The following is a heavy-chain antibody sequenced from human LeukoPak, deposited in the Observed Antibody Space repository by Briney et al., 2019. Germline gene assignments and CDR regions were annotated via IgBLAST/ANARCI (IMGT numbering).Heavy chain of an antibody. CDR3: AGHHPRNTVDF. J-gene: IGHJ4*02. CDR1: GGSFSGYY. CDR2: ISDIGSI. V-gene: IGHV4-59*08. D-gene: IGHD2/OR15-2a*01. Sequence: PSETLSLTCAVYGGSFSGYYWSWIRQPPGKGLEWIAYISDIGSINYNPSLKSRVTISLDTSKNQFPLKLSSVTAADTAVYYCAGHHPRNTVDFWGQGTLVTVSS.